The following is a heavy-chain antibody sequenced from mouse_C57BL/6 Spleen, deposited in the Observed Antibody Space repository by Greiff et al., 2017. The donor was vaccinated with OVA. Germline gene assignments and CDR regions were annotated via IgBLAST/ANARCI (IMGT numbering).Heavy chain of an antibody. Sequence: VQLQQSGPELVKPGASVKISCKASGYAFSSSWMNWVKQRPGKGLEWIGRIYPGDGDTNYNGKFKGKATLTADKSSSTAYMQLSSLTSEDSAVYFCAREKPGTFYAMDYWGQGTSVTVSS. V-gene: IGHV1-82*01. CDR2: IYPGDGDT. J-gene: IGHJ4*01. CDR1: GYAFSSSW. D-gene: IGHD4-1*01. CDR3: AREKPGTFYAMDY.